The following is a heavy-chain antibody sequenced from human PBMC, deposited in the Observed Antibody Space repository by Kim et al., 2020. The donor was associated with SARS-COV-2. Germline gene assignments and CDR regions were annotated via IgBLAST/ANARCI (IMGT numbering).Heavy chain of an antibody. Sequence: GGSLRLSCAASGFTFDDYAMHWVRQAPGKGLEWVSLISGDGGSTYYADSVKGRFTISRDNSKNSLYLQMNSLRTEDTALYYCAKDIAVAGTLSWYYYYYYGMDVWGQGTTVTVSS. CDR2: ISGDGGST. V-gene: IGHV3-43*02. CDR3: AKDIAVAGTLSWYYYYYYGMDV. D-gene: IGHD6-19*01. CDR1: GFTFDDYA. J-gene: IGHJ6*02.